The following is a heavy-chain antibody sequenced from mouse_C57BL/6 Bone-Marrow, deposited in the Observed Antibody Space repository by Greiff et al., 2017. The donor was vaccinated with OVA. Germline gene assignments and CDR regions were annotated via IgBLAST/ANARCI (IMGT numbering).Heavy chain of an antibody. D-gene: IGHD1-1*01. V-gene: IGHV1-76*01. CDR2: IYPGSGNT. J-gene: IGHJ4*01. Sequence: VQLQQSGAELVRPGASVKLSCKASGYTFTDYYINWVKQRPGQGLEWIARIYPGSGNTYYNEKFKGKATLTAEKSSSTAYMQLSSLTSEDSAVYFCARGFTTVVPFYAMDYWGQGTSVTVSS. CDR3: ARGFTTVVPFYAMDY. CDR1: GYTFTDYY.